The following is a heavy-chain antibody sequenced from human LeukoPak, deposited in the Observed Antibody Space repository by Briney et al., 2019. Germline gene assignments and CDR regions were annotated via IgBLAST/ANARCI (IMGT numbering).Heavy chain of an antibody. Sequence: SETLSLTCTVSGGPISSYYWSWIRQPAGKGLEWIGRIYTSGSTNYNPSLKSRVTMSVDTSKNQFSLKLSSVTAADTAVYYCAREDYDFWSGPERLYYYYGMDVWGQGTTVTVSS. CDR2: IYTSGST. V-gene: IGHV4-4*07. CDR1: GGPISSYY. CDR3: AREDYDFWSGPERLYYYYGMDV. D-gene: IGHD3-3*01. J-gene: IGHJ6*02.